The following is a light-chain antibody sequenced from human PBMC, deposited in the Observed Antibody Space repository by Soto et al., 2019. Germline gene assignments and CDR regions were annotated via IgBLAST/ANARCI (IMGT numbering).Light chain of an antibody. Sequence: DIQMTQSPSTLSASVGDRVTITSRASQSISSWLAWYQQKPGKAPKLLIYDASTLATGVPPRFSGSGSGTDFTLTISSLQPEDIATYFCQHYDNFPFTFGGGTKVDIK. CDR1: QSISSW. CDR2: DAS. V-gene: IGKV1-5*01. CDR3: QHYDNFPFT. J-gene: IGKJ4*01.